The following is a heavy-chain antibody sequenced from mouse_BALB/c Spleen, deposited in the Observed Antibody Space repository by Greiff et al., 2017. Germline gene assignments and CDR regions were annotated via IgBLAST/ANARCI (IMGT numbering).Heavy chain of an antibody. CDR3: ARRGGRGYYYAMDY. Sequence: LVESGPELVKPGASVKISCKASGYTFTDYYINWVKQKPGQGLEWIGWIYPGSGNTKYNEKFKGKATLTVDTSSSTAYMQLSSLTSEDTAVYFCARRGGRGYYYAMDYWGQGTSVTVSS. CDR1: GYTFTDYY. D-gene: IGHD3-3*01. V-gene: IGHV1-84*02. CDR2: IYPGSGNT. J-gene: IGHJ4*01.